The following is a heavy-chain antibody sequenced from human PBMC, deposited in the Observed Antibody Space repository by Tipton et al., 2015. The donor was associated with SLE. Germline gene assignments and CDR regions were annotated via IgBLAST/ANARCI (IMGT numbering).Heavy chain of an antibody. J-gene: IGHJ4*02. CDR1: GGSIRSSNW. Sequence: GLVKPSETPSLTCAASGGSIRSSNWWSWVRQPPGKGLEWIGEIHHSGSTNSNPSLKSRVTISVDKSKNQFSLKLSSVTVADTAVYYCAKDYNHDNADYNWGQGTLVIVSS. V-gene: IGHV4-4*02. D-gene: IGHD4-17*01. CDR2: IHHSGST. CDR3: AKDYNHDNADYN.